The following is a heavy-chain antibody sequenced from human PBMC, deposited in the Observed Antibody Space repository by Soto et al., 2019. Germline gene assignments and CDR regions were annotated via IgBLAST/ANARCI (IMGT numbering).Heavy chain of an antibody. CDR1: GYTFTSYD. CDR3: ARGIVVVPAAAAIYYYYGMDV. CDR2: MNPNSGNT. J-gene: IGHJ6*02. Sequence: ASVKVSCKASGYTFTSYDINWVRQATGQGLEWMGWMNPNSGNTGYAQKFQGRVTMTRNTSISTAYMELRSLRSEDTAVYYCARGIVVVPAAAAIYYYYGMDVWGQGTTVTVSS. V-gene: IGHV1-8*01. D-gene: IGHD2-2*01.